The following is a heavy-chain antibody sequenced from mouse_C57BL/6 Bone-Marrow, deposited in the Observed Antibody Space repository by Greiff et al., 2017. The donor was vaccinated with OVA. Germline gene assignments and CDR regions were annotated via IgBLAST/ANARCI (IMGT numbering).Heavy chain of an antibody. J-gene: IGHJ2*01. CDR3: ARGNDYVYFDY. Sequence: VNVVESGAELVRPGASVKLSCKASGYTFTDYYINWVKQRPGQGLEWIARIYPGSGNTYYNEKFKGKATLTAEKSSSTAYMQLSSLTSEDSAVYFCARGNDYVYFDYWGQGTTLTVSS. CDR1: GYTFTDYY. D-gene: IGHD2-4*01. V-gene: IGHV1-76*01. CDR2: IYPGSGNT.